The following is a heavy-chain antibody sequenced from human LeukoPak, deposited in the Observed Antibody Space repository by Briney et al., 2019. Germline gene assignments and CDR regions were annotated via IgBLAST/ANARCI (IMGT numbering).Heavy chain of an antibody. V-gene: IGHV3-48*04. Sequence: GGSLRISCAASGFTFSSYSMNWVRQAPGKGLEWVAYISSSGSTKYYADSVKGRFTVSRDNAENSVYLQLNSLGAEDTAVYYCARTWNSGGWYVTFDYWGQGTLVTVSS. CDR1: GFTFSSYS. CDR2: ISSSGSTK. D-gene: IGHD6-19*01. CDR3: ARTWNSGGWYVTFDY. J-gene: IGHJ4*02.